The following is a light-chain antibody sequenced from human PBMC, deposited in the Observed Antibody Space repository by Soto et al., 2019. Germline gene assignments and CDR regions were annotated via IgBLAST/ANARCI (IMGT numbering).Light chain of an antibody. CDR3: NSYTTSNTWV. CDR2: NVS. V-gene: IGLV2-14*01. Sequence: QSVLTQPASVSGSPGQSITISCTGTSSDVGNYIYVTWYQQHPGKAPKLLIYNVSNRPSGVSSRFSGSKSGNTASLTISGLQAEDEADYYCNSYTTSNTWVFGGGTKLTVL. J-gene: IGLJ3*02. CDR1: SSDVGNYIY.